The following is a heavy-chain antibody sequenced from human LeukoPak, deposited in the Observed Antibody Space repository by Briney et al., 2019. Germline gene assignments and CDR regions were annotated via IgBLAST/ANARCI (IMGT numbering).Heavy chain of an antibody. CDR1: GFTFTSSA. CDR3: ARDPQIVGATVGGRALHFDY. Sequence: ASVKVSCKASGFTFTSSAMQWVRQARGQRLEWIGWIVVGSGNTNYAQKFQERVTITRDMSTSTAYMELSSLRSEDTAVYYCARDPQIVGATVGGRALHFDYWGQGTLVTVSS. D-gene: IGHD1-26*01. CDR2: IVVGSGNT. J-gene: IGHJ4*02. V-gene: IGHV1-58*02.